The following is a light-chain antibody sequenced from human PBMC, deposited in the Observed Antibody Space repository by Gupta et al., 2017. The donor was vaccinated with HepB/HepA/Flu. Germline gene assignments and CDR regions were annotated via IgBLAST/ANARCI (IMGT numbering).Light chain of an antibody. CDR3: QHHRNSTLVT. Sequence: NGLTQSQGTLPFSPGERATLTCRTSQSISSSYLAWYQQKPGQAPRLLNYGASSRATGVTDRISCSVFGRDLSLRMLCRESEDFAVYYDQHHRNSTLVTFGQGTTVEIK. CDR1: QSISSSY. J-gene: IGKJ1*01. V-gene: IGKV3-20*01. CDR2: GAS.